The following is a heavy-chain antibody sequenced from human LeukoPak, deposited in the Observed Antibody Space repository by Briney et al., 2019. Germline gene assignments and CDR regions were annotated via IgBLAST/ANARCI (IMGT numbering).Heavy chain of an antibody. V-gene: IGHV1-18*01. CDR1: GYIFTSYG. CDR3: AREPPPTSCYGLDY. CDR2: ISAYNGNT. D-gene: IGHD2-2*01. Sequence: ASVKLSCKASGYIFTSYGISWVRQAPGQGLEWMGWISAYNGNTNYAQKLQGRVTMTTDTSTSTAYMELRSLRSDDTAVYYCAREPPPTSCYGLDYWGQGTLVTVSS. J-gene: IGHJ4*02.